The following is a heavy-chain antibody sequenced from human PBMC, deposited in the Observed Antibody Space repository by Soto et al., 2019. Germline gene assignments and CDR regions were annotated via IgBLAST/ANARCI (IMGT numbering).Heavy chain of an antibody. Sequence: PSETLSLTCAVSGGSIRSSSYYWGWIRQPPGKGLEWIGSVYFSGSASYNPSLKSRITISIDTSTNHFSLKLSSVTAADTAVYYCARHVASLRSLVYYYYGLDVWGQGTTVTVSS. CDR1: GGSIRSSSYY. CDR3: ARHVASLRSLVYYYYGLDV. D-gene: IGHD3-16*01. V-gene: IGHV4-39*01. J-gene: IGHJ6*02. CDR2: VYFSGSA.